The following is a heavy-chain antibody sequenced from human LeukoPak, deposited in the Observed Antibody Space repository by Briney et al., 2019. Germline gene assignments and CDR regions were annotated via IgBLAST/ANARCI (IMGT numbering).Heavy chain of an antibody. J-gene: IGHJ4*02. CDR3: AGTGYNYGTPLNY. CDR2: ITDSGTGT. Sequence: PGGSLRLSCAASGFTSSSYALSWVRQAPGKGLEWVSGITDSGTGTYYADSVKGRFTISRDNSKNTVYLQMSSLRAEDTAVYYCAGTGYNYGTPLNYWGQGTLVTVSS. D-gene: IGHD5-18*01. CDR1: GFTSSSYA. V-gene: IGHV3-23*01.